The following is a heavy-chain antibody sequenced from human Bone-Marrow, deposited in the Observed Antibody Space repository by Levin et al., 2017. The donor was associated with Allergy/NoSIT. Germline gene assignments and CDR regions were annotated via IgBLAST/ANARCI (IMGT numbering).Heavy chain of an antibody. CDR3: ARDYFYDSSGYYDFGY. CDR2: ISTSGTYI. Sequence: PAKGLEWVSSISTSGTYIYYADSVRGRFTISRDNAENSVYLQMNSLRVEDTAVYYCARDYFYDSSGYYDFGYWGQGTLVTVSS. J-gene: IGHJ4*02. D-gene: IGHD3-22*01. V-gene: IGHV3-21*01.